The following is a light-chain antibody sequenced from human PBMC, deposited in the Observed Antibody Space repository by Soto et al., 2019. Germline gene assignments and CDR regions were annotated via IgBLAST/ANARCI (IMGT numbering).Light chain of an antibody. CDR1: SSDVAFYNH. Sequence: QYVLTQPASVCGSPGQSITISCTGTSSDVAFYNHVSWYQQHPGKAPKLLIYEVNNRPSGVSHRFSGSKSGNTASLTISGLQAEDEADYYCSSFASTHTYVFGTGTNVTV. J-gene: IGLJ1*01. CDR2: EVN. V-gene: IGLV2-14*01. CDR3: SSFASTHTYV.